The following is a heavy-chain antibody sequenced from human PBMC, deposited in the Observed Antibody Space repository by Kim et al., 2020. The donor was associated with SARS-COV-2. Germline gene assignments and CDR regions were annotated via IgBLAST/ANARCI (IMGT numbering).Heavy chain of an antibody. CDR1: GGSISSSNW. D-gene: IGHD6-19*01. Sequence: SETLSLTCAVSGGSISSSNWWSWVRQPPGKGLEWIGEIYHSGSTNYNPSLKSRVTISVDKSKNQFSLKLSSVTAADTAVYYCARERGEAVAGGYFDYCGQGTLVTVSS. CDR2: IYHSGST. J-gene: IGHJ4*02. CDR3: ARERGEAVAGGYFDY. V-gene: IGHV4-4*02.